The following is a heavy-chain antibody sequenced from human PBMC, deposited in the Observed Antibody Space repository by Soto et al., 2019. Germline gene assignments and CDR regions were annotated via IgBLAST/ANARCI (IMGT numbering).Heavy chain of an antibody. CDR1: GFTFSSYS. V-gene: IGHV3-48*01. Sequence: EVQLVESGGGLVQPGGSLRLSCAASGFTFSSYSMNWVRQAPGKGLEWVSYISSSSSTIYYADSVKGRFTISRDNAKNSLYLQMNSLRAEDTAVYYCARHNSRWGVSYMDVWGKGTTVTVSS. CDR2: ISSSSSTI. J-gene: IGHJ6*03. CDR3: ARHNSRWGVSYMDV. D-gene: IGHD3-22*01.